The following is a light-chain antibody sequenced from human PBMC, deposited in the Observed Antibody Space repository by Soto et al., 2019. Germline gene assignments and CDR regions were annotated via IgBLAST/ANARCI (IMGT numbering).Light chain of an antibody. J-gene: IGLJ3*02. CDR3: AVWDDSLDGWV. V-gene: IGLV1-44*01. Sequence: QSVLTQPPSASGTPGQRVTISCSGSSSNIGSHVVYWYQQLAGTAPKLLMYNNNQRPSGVPDRLSGPKSGTSASLVISGLQSEDEADYYCAVWDDSLDGWVFGGGTKLTVL. CDR1: SSNIGSHV. CDR2: NNN.